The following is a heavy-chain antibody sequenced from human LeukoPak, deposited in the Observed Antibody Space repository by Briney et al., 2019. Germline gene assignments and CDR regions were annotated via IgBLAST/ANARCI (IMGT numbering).Heavy chain of an antibody. CDR1: GFTFSSYG. V-gene: IGHV3-33*06. Sequence: GGSLRLSCAASGFTFSSYGMNWVRQAPGKGLEWVAVIWYDGSNKYYADSVKGRFTISRDNSKNTVSLQVNSLRAEDTAVYYCAKGSHFANCGQGTLVTVSS. CDR3: AKGSHFAN. J-gene: IGHJ4*02. CDR2: IWYDGSNK.